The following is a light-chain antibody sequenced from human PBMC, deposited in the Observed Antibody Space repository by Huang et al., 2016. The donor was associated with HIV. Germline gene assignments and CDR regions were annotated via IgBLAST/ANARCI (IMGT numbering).Light chain of an antibody. V-gene: IGKV3-15*01. J-gene: IGKJ5*01. Sequence: EIVMTQSPATLSVSPGERATLSCRASQSVTSLAWYQQQPGQTPRLLIYGASTRATGIPARFSGGGSGTDFTLTISSLQSKDFAVYYCQQYNNWPSITFGQGTRLEIK. CDR1: QSVTS. CDR2: GAS. CDR3: QQYNNWPSIT.